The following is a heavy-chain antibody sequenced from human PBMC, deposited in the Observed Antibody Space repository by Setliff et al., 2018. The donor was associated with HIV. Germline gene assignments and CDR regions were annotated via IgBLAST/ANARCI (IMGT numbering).Heavy chain of an antibody. J-gene: IGHJ4*02. V-gene: IGHV4-39*01. Sequence: PSETLSLTCTVSGGSISGSNYYWGWIRQPPGKGLEWVGSIYYSGNTYYSPSLKSRVTISVDTSKNQFSLTLTSVTAADTAVYYCARQQHSSDLKIWNYWGQGTPVTVSS. CDR2: IYYSGNT. CDR3: ARQQHSSDLKIWNY. CDR1: GGSISGSNYY. D-gene: IGHD6-19*01.